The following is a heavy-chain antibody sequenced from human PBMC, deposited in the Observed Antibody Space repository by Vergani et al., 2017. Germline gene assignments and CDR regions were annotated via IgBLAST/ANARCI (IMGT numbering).Heavy chain of an antibody. V-gene: IGHV3-15*07. D-gene: IGHD2-21*01. CDR3: TTDPRYCGDGSCXWLRDHHYYGMDV. Sequence: EVQLVESGGGIVKPGGSLRLSCVASGFSFRNAWMNWVRRTPGKGLEWVGRIKSTFDRGTTDYAAAVKGRFTISRDDSKITLFLQMNGLKTEDIGVYYCTTDPRYCGDGSCXWLRDHHYYGMDVWGQGTTVTVSS. CDR2: IKSTFDRGTT. J-gene: IGHJ6*02. CDR1: GFSFRNAW.